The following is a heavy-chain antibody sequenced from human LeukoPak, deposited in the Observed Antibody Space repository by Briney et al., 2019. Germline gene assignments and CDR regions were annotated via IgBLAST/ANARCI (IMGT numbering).Heavy chain of an antibody. J-gene: IGHJ2*01. D-gene: IGHD6-13*01. CDR2: IYHSGST. V-gene: IGHV4-4*02. CDR3: ARSQYSSSWYNWYFDL. CDR1: GGSISSSNW. Sequence: QASGTLSLTCAVSGGSISSSNWWSWVRLPPGEGLEWIGEIYHSGSTNYNPSLKSRVTISVDKSKNQFSLKLSSVTAADTAVYYCARSQYSSSWYNWYFDLWGRGTLVTVSS.